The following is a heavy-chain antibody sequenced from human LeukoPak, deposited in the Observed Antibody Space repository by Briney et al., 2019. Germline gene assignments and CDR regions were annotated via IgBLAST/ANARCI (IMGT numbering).Heavy chain of an antibody. V-gene: IGHV1-2*02. Sequence: ASVKVSCKASGGTFSSYAISWVRQAPGQGLEWMGWINPNSGGTNYAQKFQGRVTMTRDTSISTAYMELSRLRSDDTAVYYCARASIARGWFFDYWGQGTLVTVSS. CDR2: INPNSGGT. D-gene: IGHD6-6*01. J-gene: IGHJ4*02. CDR3: ARASIARGWFFDY. CDR1: GGTFSSYA.